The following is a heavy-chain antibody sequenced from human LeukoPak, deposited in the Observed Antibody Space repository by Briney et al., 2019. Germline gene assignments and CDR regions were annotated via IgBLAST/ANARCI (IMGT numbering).Heavy chain of an antibody. CDR2: ISYDGSNK. J-gene: IGHJ6*03. V-gene: IGHV3-30*03. D-gene: IGHD6-19*01. CDR3: AGYSSGWGDYYYMDV. Sequence: GGPLRLSCAASGFTFSSYGMHWVRQAPGKGLEWVAVISYDGSNKYYADSVKGRFTISRDNSKNTLYLQMNSLRAEDTAVYYCAGYSSGWGDYYYMDVWGKGTTVTVSS. CDR1: GFTFSSYG.